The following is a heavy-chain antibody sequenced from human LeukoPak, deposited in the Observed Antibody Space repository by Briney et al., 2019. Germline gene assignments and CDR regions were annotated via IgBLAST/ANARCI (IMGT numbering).Heavy chain of an antibody. CDR2: INPNSGGT. CDR1: GYTFTGYY. D-gene: IGHD3-22*01. CDR3: ARGPTYYYDSSGYLY. Sequence: EASVKVSCKASGYTFTGYYMHWVRPAPGQGLEWMGWINPNSGGTNYAQKFQGRVTMTRDTSISTAYMELSRLRSDDTAVYYCARGPTYYYDSSGYLYWGQGTLVTVSS. J-gene: IGHJ4*02. V-gene: IGHV1-2*02.